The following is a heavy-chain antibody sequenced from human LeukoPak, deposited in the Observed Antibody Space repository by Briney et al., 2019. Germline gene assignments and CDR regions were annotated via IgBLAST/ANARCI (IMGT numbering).Heavy chain of an antibody. CDR1: GGTFSSYA. CDR3: ARGKNWNDLTFDY. Sequence: SVKVSCKASGGTFSSYAISWVRQAPGQGLEWMGGIIPIFGTANYAQKFQGRVTITADKSTSTAYMELSSLRSEDTAVYYCARGKNWNDLTFDYWGQGPWSPSPQ. J-gene: IGHJ4*02. V-gene: IGHV1-69*06. D-gene: IGHD1-1*01. CDR2: IIPIFGTA.